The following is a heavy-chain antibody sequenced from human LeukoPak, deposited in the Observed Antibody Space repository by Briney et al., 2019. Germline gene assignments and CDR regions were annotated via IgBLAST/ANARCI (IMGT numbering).Heavy chain of an antibody. CDR3: ARTKLYCSGGSCYSSLDY. J-gene: IGHJ4*02. Sequence: SETLSLTCTVSGGSLSSYYWSWIRQPPGKGLEWIGYISYIGSTIYNPSLKSRVTISVDTSKNQFSLKLTSVTAADTAVYYCARTKLYCSGGSCYSSLDYWGQGTLVTVSS. CDR1: GGSLSSYY. CDR2: ISYIGST. V-gene: IGHV4-59*01. D-gene: IGHD2-15*01.